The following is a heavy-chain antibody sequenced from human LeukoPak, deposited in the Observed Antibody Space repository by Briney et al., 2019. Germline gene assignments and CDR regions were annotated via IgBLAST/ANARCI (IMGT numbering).Heavy chain of an antibody. Sequence: ASVKVSCKASGYTFTGYYMHWVRQAPGQGLEWMGWISAYNGNTNYAQKLQGRVTMTTDTSTSTAYMELRSLRSDDTAVYYCASWDSSGYYDYYYYYGMDVWGQGTTVTVSS. J-gene: IGHJ6*02. V-gene: IGHV1-18*04. CDR3: ASWDSSGYYDYYYYYGMDV. CDR2: ISAYNGNT. CDR1: GYTFTGYY. D-gene: IGHD3-22*01.